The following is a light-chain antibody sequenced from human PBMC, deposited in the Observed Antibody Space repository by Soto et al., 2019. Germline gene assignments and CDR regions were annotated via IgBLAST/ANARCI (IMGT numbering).Light chain of an antibody. V-gene: IGKV1-17*01. Sequence: DIQMTQSPSSLSAFVGDRVTITCRASQGIRIDLGWFQQKPGKAPKRLIYGASSLQSGVPSRFSGRGSGTEFTLTISSLQPEDFATYYCQQFNSYPLTFGGGTKVDIK. CDR1: QGIRID. CDR3: QQFNSYPLT. CDR2: GAS. J-gene: IGKJ4*01.